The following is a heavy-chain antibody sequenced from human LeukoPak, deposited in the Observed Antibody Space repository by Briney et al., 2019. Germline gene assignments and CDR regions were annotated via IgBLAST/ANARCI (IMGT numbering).Heavy chain of an antibody. Sequence: SETLSLTCAVYGGSFSGYYWSWIRQPPGKGLEWIGEINHSGSTNYNPSLKSRVTISVDTSKNQFSLKLSSVTAADTAVYYCARHRLWVAAANWFDPWGQGTLVTVSS. V-gene: IGHV4-34*01. J-gene: IGHJ5*02. CDR3: ARHRLWVAAANWFDP. D-gene: IGHD6-13*01. CDR1: GGSFSGYY. CDR2: INHSGST.